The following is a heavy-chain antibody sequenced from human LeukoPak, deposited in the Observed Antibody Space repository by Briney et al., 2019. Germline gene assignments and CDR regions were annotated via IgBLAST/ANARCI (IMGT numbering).Heavy chain of an antibody. J-gene: IGHJ5*02. Sequence: PSETLSLTCTVSGGSISSYHWSWIRQPPGKGLEWIGYIYYSGSTNYNPSLKSRVTISVDTSKNQFSLKLSSVTAADTAVYYCARPGYSSGWYLYNWFDPWGQGTLVTVSS. V-gene: IGHV4-59*08. CDR3: ARPGYSSGWYLYNWFDP. CDR1: GGSISSYH. CDR2: IYYSGST. D-gene: IGHD6-19*01.